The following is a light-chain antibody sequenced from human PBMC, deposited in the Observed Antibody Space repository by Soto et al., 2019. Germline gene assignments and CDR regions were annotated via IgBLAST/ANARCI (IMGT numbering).Light chain of an antibody. CDR2: GNS. Sequence: QSVLPQPPSVSGAPGQRVTISCTGSSSNIGAGYDVHWYQQLPGTAPKLLIYGNSNRPSGFPDRFSGSKSVTSASLAITGLQAEDEADYYCHSYDSSLSGYVFGTGTKVTVL. CDR1: SSNIGAGYD. J-gene: IGLJ1*01. V-gene: IGLV1-40*01. CDR3: HSYDSSLSGYV.